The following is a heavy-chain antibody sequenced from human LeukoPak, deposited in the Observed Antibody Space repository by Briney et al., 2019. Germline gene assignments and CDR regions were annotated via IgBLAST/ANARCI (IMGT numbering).Heavy chain of an antibody. J-gene: IGHJ4*02. CDR1: GFTFSSYA. Sequence: GRSLRLSCAASGFTFSSYAMHWVRQAPGKGLEWVAVISYDGSNKYYADSVKGRFTISRDNSKNTLYLQMNSLRAEDTAVYYCAKRNYVWGSSYYFDYWGQGTLVTVSS. CDR3: AKRNYVWGSSYYFDY. D-gene: IGHD3-16*01. CDR2: ISYDGSNK. V-gene: IGHV3-30-3*02.